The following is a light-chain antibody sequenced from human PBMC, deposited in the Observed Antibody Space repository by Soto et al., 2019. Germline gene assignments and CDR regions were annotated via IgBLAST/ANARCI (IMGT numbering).Light chain of an antibody. CDR1: QSVSSNY. Sequence: EIVLTQSPGTLALSPGERATLSCRASQSVSSNYLAWYQQKPGQAPRLLIYGASSRATGIPDRFSGSGSGTDFTLTFSRLEPEDSAVYYCQQYGSSPYTFGQGTKLEIK. CDR3: QQYGSSPYT. V-gene: IGKV3-20*01. CDR2: GAS. J-gene: IGKJ2*01.